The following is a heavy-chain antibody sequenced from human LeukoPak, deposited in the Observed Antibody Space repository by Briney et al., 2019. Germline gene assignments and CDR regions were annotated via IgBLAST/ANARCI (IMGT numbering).Heavy chain of an antibody. Sequence: GGSLRLSCAASGFTVSSNYMSWVRQAPGKGLEWVSVIYSGGSTYYADSVKGRFTISRDNSKNTLYLQMSSLRAEDTAVYYCARKGEYSSFDYWGQGTLVTVSS. V-gene: IGHV3-66*01. J-gene: IGHJ4*02. CDR1: GFTVSSNY. CDR3: ARKGEYSSFDY. CDR2: IYSGGST. D-gene: IGHD6-6*01.